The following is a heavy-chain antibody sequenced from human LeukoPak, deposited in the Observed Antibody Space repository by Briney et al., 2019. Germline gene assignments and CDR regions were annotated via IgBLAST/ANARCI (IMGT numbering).Heavy chain of an antibody. Sequence: GGSLRLSCAVSGFTFSLYTMNWVRQAPGKGLEWVSSISSSGDYKYYADSLKGRFTISRDNAKNSLFLQMNSLRAEDTAVYYCARGPSGYHNTGGQGTLVTVSS. CDR2: ISSSGDYK. CDR3: ARGPSGYHNT. CDR1: GFTFSLYT. D-gene: IGHD5-12*01. V-gene: IGHV3-21*01. J-gene: IGHJ4*02.